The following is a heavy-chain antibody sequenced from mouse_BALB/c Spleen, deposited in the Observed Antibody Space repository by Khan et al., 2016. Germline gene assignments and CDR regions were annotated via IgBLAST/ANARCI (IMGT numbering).Heavy chain of an antibody. CDR2: IWGDGST. CDR3: ARRDDGGGAMDY. Sequence: QMQLKESGPGLVAPSQSLSITCTVSGFSLTSYGVHWVRQPPGKGLEWLVVIWGDGSTTYNSALKSRLSIRKDNSKSQVFLKMNRLQTDDTAMYYCARRDDGGGAMDYWGQGTSVTVSS. J-gene: IGHJ4*01. CDR1: GFSLTSYG. V-gene: IGHV2-6*02. D-gene: IGHD2-3*01.